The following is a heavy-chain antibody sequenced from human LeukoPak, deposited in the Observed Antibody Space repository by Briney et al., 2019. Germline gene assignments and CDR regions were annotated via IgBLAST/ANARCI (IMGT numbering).Heavy chain of an antibody. Sequence: SETLSLTCAVSGGSISSGGYSWSWIRQPPGKGLEWIGYIYHSGSTYYNPSLKSRVTISVDRFKNQFSLKLSSVTAADTAVYYCARDLSRFWFDPWGQGTLVTVSS. J-gene: IGHJ5*02. CDR2: IYHSGST. V-gene: IGHV4-30-2*01. D-gene: IGHD3-3*02. CDR1: GGSISSGGYS. CDR3: ARDLSRFWFDP.